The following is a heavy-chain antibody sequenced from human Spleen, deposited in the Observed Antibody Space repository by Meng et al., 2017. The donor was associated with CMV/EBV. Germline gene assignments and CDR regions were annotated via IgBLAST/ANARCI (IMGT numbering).Heavy chain of an antibody. CDR2: VNPETGDA. D-gene: IGHD3-3*01. CDR1: GYTFIGYY. CDR3: ARDRDTLVFGVITLSPGDY. J-gene: IGHJ4*02. Sequence: ASVKVSCKASGYTFIGYYMHWMRQAPGQGLEWMGWVNPETGDANYAQKFQGRVTMTRDTFITTAYMEVSRLRSDDTAVYYCARDRDTLVFGVITLSPGDYWGQGTLVTVSS. V-gene: IGHV1-2*02.